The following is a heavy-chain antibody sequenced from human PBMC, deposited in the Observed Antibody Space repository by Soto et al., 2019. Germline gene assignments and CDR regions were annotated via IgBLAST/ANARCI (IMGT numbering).Heavy chain of an antibody. Sequence: VGSLRLSCASSVFTFSSYSMNCVRQSPGKWLEWVSSISSSSSYIYYADSVKGRFTISRDNAKNSLYLQMNSLRAEDTAVYYCARESYCRGGTCYSEYLGQGTLVSVSS. D-gene: IGHD2-15*01. J-gene: IGHJ4*02. V-gene: IGHV3-21*01. CDR2: ISSSSSYI. CDR3: ARESYCRGGTCYSEY. CDR1: VFTFSSYS.